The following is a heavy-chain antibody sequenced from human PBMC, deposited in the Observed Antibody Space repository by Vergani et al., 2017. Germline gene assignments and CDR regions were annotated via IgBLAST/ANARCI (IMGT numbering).Heavy chain of an antibody. Sequence: QVQLVQSGAEVKKPGASVKVSCKASGYTFTGYYMHWVRQAPGQGLEWMGIINPSGGSTSYAQKFQGRVTMTRDTSTSTVYMELSSLRSEDTAVYYCSRSYKGSSSWYYYYGMDVWGQGTTVTVSS. CDR3: SRSYKGSSSWYYYYGMDV. CDR2: INPSGGST. D-gene: IGHD6-13*01. CDR1: GYTFTGYY. V-gene: IGHV1-46*03. J-gene: IGHJ6*02.